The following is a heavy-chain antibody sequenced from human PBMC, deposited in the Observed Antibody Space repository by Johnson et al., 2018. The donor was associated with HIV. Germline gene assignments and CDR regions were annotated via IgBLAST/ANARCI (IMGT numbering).Heavy chain of an antibody. Sequence: MLLVESGGGLVQPGGSLRLPCVVSGFTFRSNAVSWVRQAPGKGLEWVSCRSGRGLSTYYADVVQGRFTLSRDNSKNTLFLQMNSLRTEDTAVYYCVRKRGGPAANQSLFYKWGQGTMVTVSS. D-gene: IGHD2-2*01. CDR3: VRKRGGPAANQSLFYK. J-gene: IGHJ3*02. CDR2: RSGRGLST. V-gene: IGHV3-23*04. CDR1: GFTFRSNA.